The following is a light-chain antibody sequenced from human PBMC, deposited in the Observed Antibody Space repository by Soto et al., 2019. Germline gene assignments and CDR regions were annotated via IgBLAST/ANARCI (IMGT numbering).Light chain of an antibody. Sequence: SLSPSSLSACVGDSFTIAFRASERISKWVAWYQQKPGKAPNLLIKEASTLESGVPSRFSGGGSGTDFTLTISSLQTEDFATYYCQQYNSYWTFGQGSKVAIK. CDR2: EAS. CDR1: ERISKW. CDR3: QQYNSYWT. J-gene: IGKJ1*01. V-gene: IGKV1-5*01.